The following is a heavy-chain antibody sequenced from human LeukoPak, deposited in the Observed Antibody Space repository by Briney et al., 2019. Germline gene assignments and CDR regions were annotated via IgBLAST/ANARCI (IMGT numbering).Heavy chain of an antibody. V-gene: IGHV3-23*01. CDR3: AKVRSMSYYDSSGYYYFDY. J-gene: IGHJ4*02. CDR1: GFTFSSYA. Sequence: GGSLRLSCAASGFTFSSYAMSWVRQAPGKGLEWVSAISGSGGSTYYADSVKGRFTISRDNSKNTLYLRMNSPRAEDTAVYYCAKVRSMSYYDSSGYYYFDYWGQGTLVTVSS. D-gene: IGHD3-22*01. CDR2: ISGSGGST.